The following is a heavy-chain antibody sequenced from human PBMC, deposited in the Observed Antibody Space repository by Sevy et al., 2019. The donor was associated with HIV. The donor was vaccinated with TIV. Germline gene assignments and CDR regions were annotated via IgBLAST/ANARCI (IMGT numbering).Heavy chain of an antibody. J-gene: IGHJ4*02. Sequence: GGSLRLSCAASGFTFSNAWMNWVRQAPGKGLEWVGRIKSKTDGGTTDDAATVKGRFTISRDDSKNTLYLQMNSLKTEDTAVYYCTTDGGGYNYGYSFDYWGQGTLVTVSS. D-gene: IGHD5-18*01. CDR1: GFTFSNAW. V-gene: IGHV3-15*07. CDR3: TTDGGGYNYGYSFDY. CDR2: IKSKTDGGTT.